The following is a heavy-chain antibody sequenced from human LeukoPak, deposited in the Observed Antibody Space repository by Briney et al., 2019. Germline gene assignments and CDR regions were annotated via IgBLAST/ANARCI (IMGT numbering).Heavy chain of an antibody. Sequence: SETPSLTCTVSGGTINNYYWTWIRQPPGKRLEWIGYMYYIGTTNYNPSFKSRVTMSVDPSKNQFSLQLTSVTLADTAVYYCVRLPPSGSLGVTDAFDIWGQGTMVTVSS. CDR2: MYYIGTT. J-gene: IGHJ3*02. V-gene: IGHV4-59*01. CDR3: VRLPPSGSLGVTDAFDI. CDR1: GGTINNYY. D-gene: IGHD3-3*01.